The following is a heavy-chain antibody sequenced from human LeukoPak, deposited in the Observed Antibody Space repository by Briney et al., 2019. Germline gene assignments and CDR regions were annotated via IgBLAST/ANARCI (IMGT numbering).Heavy chain of an antibody. CDR2: ISGSGGST. D-gene: IGHD3-22*01. V-gene: IGHV3-23*01. CDR3: AKGPTYYYDSSGYHDY. Sequence: GGSLRLSCAASGFTFSSYAMSWVRQAPGKGLEWVSAISGSGGSTYYADSIYADSVKGWFTISRDNSKNTLYLQMNSLRAEDTAVYYCAKGPTYYYDSSGYHDYWGQGTLVTVSS. CDR1: GFTFSSYA. J-gene: IGHJ4*02.